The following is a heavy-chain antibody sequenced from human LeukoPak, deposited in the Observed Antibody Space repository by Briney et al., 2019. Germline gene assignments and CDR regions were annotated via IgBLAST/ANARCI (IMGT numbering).Heavy chain of an antibody. CDR3: AGEVGYCSGGSCYPDWFDR. Sequence: PSETLSLTCTVSGGSISSSSYYWGWIRQPPGKGLEWIGSIYYSGSTYYSPSLKSRVTISVDTSKNQFSLKLSSVTAADTAVYYCAGEVGYCSGGSCYPDWFDRWGQGTLVTVSS. V-gene: IGHV4-39*01. CDR1: GGSISSSSYY. CDR2: IYYSGST. D-gene: IGHD2-15*01. J-gene: IGHJ5*02.